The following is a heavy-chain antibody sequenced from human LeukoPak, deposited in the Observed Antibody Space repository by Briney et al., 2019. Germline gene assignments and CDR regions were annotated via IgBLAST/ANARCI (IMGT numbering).Heavy chain of an antibody. V-gene: IGHV4-34*01. Sequence: PSETLPLTCAVYGGSFSGYYWSWIRQPPGKGLEWIGEINHSGSTNYNPSLKSRVTISVDTSKNQFSLKLSSVTAADTAVYYCARSLDYYYYGMDVWGQGTTVTVSS. CDR1: GGSFSGYY. CDR3: ARSLDYYYYGMDV. CDR2: INHSGST. J-gene: IGHJ6*02.